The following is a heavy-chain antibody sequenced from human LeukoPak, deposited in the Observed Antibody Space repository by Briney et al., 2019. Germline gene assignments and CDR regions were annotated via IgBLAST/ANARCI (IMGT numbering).Heavy chain of an antibody. CDR1: GFTFSSYA. CDR2: ISGSGGST. V-gene: IGHV3-23*01. J-gene: IGHJ4*02. D-gene: IGHD3-10*01. Sequence: GGSLRLSCAASGFTFSSYAMSWVRQAPGKGLEWVSAISGSGGSTYYADSVKGRFTISRDNSKNTLYLQMNSLRGEDTAVYYCATSYGSGSYPLWGKGTLVTVTS. CDR3: ATSYGSGSYPL.